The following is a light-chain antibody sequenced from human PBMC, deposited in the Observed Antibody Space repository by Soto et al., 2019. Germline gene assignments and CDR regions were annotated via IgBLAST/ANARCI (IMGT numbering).Light chain of an antibody. CDR2: AAS. J-gene: IGKJ4*01. Sequence: DRQMTQSPSSLSASLGDRVSITCRASQIISTYLNWYQQTPGKPPRLLIYAASTLRSGVPSRFSGSGSVTDFTLTISSLQPEDFATYYCQQSYTTPLTFGGGTQV. V-gene: IGKV1-39*01. CDR3: QQSYTTPLT. CDR1: QIISTY.